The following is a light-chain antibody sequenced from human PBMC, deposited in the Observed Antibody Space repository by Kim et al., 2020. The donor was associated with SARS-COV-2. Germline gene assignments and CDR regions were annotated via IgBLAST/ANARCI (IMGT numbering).Light chain of an antibody. J-gene: IGLJ3*02. CDR3: QSYDSSNWV. CDR1: SCSIASNY. Sequence: VTISCTRSSCSIASNYVQLYQQRQRSSLTTVIYEDNQRPSGVPDRFSGSIDSSANSASLTISGLKTEDEADYYCQSYDSSNWVFGGGTKLTVL. CDR2: EDN. V-gene: IGLV6-57*01.